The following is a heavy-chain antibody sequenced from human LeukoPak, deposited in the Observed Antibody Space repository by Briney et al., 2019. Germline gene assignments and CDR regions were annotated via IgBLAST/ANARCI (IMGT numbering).Heavy chain of an antibody. CDR2: ISSSSSYI. V-gene: IGHV3-21*01. J-gene: IGHJ6*03. D-gene: IGHD6-13*01. CDR1: GFTFSSYS. Sequence: PGGSLRLSCAASGFTFSSYSMNWVRQAPGKGLEWVSSISSSSSYIYYADSVKGRFTISRDNAKNSLYLQMNSLRAEDTAVYYCARYPVAPGTRYYYYYMDVWGKGTTVTVSS. CDR3: ARYPVAPGTRYYYYYMDV.